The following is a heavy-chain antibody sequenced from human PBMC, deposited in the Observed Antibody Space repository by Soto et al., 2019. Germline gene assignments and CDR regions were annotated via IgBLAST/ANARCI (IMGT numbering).Heavy chain of an antibody. J-gene: IGHJ5*02. Sequence: PSETLSLTCTVSGASISSSTYYWGWIRQPPGKGLEWIGNIYYSGSTYYDPSLKSRVTISVDTSKNQFSLKLSSVTAADTAVYYCASGYCSGGSCLYNWFDPWGQGTLVTVSS. CDR1: GASISSSTYY. V-gene: IGHV4-39*01. D-gene: IGHD2-15*01. CDR3: ASGYCSGGSCLYNWFDP. CDR2: IYYSGST.